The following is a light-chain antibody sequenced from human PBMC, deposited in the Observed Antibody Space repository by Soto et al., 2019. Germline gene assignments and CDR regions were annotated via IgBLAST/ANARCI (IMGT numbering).Light chain of an antibody. J-gene: IGKJ1*01. CDR1: QSFSSNY. CDR2: AAS. CDR3: QQYGSSRT. V-gene: IGKV3-20*01. Sequence: EIVLTQSPGTLSLSPGERATLSCRASQSFSSNYLAWYQQKPGQAPRLLIYAASSRATGIPDRFSGSGSGTDFTLTISRLEPEDFAVYYCQQYGSSRTFGQGTKVEIK.